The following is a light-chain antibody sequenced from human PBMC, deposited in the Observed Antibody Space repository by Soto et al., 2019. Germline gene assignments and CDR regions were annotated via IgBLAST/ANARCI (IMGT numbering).Light chain of an antibody. J-gene: IGKJ2*01. Sequence: DIQMTQSPTTLSVSVGDRVTITCRASQNIYNSLAWYQQKSGKAPNLLIYDASTLESGVPSRFSGSGSGTEFTLTISGLQPGDFATYYCQQYNGDRYTFGQGTKLFIK. CDR1: QNIYNS. CDR2: DAS. V-gene: IGKV1-5*01. CDR3: QQYNGDRYT.